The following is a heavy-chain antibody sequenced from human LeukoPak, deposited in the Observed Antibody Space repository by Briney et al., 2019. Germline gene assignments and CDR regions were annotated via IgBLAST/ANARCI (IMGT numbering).Heavy chain of an antibody. J-gene: IGHJ3*02. V-gene: IGHV4-61*01. CDR2: IYYSGST. D-gene: IGHD2-8*01. CDR3: TRSTNLEAFDI. CDR1: GGSVSSGTYY. Sequence: KPSETLSLTCTVSGGSVSSGTYYWSWIRQPPGKGLEWIGYIYYSGSTNYNPSLKSRVTVSVGTSKNQCSLKLSSVTTADTAVYYCTRSTNLEAFDIWGQGTMVTVSS.